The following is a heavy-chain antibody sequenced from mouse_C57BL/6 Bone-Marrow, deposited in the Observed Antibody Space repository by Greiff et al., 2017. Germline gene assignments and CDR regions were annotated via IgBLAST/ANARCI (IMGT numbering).Heavy chain of an antibody. D-gene: IGHD2-4*01. Sequence: QVQLQQPGAELVKPGASVKLSCKASGYTFTSYWMQWVKQRPGQGLEWIGEIDPSDSYTNSNQKFKGEATLTVDTSSSTASMQLSSLTSEDSAVYYCARDYDYDFDYWGQGTTLTVSS. V-gene: IGHV1-50*01. J-gene: IGHJ2*01. CDR1: GYTFTSYW. CDR3: ARDYDYDFDY. CDR2: IDPSDSYT.